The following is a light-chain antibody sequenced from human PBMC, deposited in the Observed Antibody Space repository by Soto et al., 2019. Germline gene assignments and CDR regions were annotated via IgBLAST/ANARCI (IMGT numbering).Light chain of an antibody. CDR3: QQYDDLPFT. Sequence: DIQMTQSPSSLSASVGDRVTITCQASQDISNYLNWYQQKPGKAPKLLIYDASNLETGVPSRFSGSGSGTDFTCTISGLQPEDIATEYCQQYDDLPFTFGQGTRLEIK. CDR2: DAS. J-gene: IGKJ5*01. CDR1: QDISNY. V-gene: IGKV1-33*01.